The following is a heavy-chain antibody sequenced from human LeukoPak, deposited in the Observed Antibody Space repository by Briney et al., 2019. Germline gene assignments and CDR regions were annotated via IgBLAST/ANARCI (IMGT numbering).Heavy chain of an antibody. J-gene: IGHJ3*02. CDR3: ARDHKIVVVNAFDI. CDR2: LNPNSGDT. CDR1: GYTFTVYY. D-gene: IGHD3-22*01. V-gene: IGHV1-2*02. Sequence: ASVKVSCKASGYTFTVYYIHCVRQAPGQGLEWLGWLNPNSGDTNYAQKFQGRVTMTRDTSISTASMELSSLRSDDTAVYYCARDHKIVVVNAFDIWGQGTMVTVSS.